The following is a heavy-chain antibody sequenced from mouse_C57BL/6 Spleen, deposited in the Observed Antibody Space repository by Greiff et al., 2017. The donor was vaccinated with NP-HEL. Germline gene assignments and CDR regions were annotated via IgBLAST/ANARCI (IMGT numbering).Heavy chain of an antibody. CDR2: IDPANGNT. J-gene: IGHJ4*01. V-gene: IGHV14-3*01. D-gene: IGHD2-3*01. CDR3: ARAFYDGYYDAMDY. Sequence: EVQLQQSVAELVRPGASVKLSCTASGFNIKNTYMHWVKQRPEQGLEWIGRIDPANGNTKYAPKFQGKATITADTSSNTAYLQHSSLTSEDTAIYYWARAFYDGYYDAMDYWGQGTSVTGAS. CDR1: GFNIKNTY.